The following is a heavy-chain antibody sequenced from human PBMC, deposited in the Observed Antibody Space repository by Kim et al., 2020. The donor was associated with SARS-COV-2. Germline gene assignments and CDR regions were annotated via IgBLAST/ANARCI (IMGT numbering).Heavy chain of an antibody. V-gene: IGHV1-2*02. CDR2: INPHSGGT. Sequence: ASVKVSCKASGYTFTGYYMHWVRQAPGKGLEWMGWINPHSGGTNYAQKFQGRVAMNRDTYISTDYLELSRLRSDETAVYFWATECTSGRRWIEYFYYYL. J-gene: IGHJ6*03. CDR3: ATECTSGRRWIEYFYYYL. D-gene: IGHD3-16*01. CDR1: GYTFTGYY.